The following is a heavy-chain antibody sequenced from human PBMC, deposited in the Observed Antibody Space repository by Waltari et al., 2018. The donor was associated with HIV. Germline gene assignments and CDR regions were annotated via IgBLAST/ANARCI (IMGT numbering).Heavy chain of an antibody. V-gene: IGHV1-69*01. Sequence: QVRLVQSGPEVKRTGSSVRVSCKSSGGDFSDYGVGWVRQAPGQGLQWMGEIIPYFGFANTAETLRARVSIEADESKNTVYLELRSLTVQDSATYFCARGTFYDDEVGAHRYRPFDAWGQGTPVSVSS. D-gene: IGHD3-16*01. CDR2: IIPYFGFA. J-gene: IGHJ4*02. CDR1: GGDFSDYG. CDR3: ARGTFYDDEVGAHRYRPFDA.